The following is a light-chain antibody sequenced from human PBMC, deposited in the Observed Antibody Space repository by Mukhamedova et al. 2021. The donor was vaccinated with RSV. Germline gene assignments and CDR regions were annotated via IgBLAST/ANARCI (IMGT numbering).Light chain of an antibody. CDR1: SVSSN. V-gene: IGKV3-15*01. Sequence: SVSSNLAWYQQKPGQAPRLLIYGASTRATGIPARFSGGGFGTEFTLTISSMQSEDFAVYFCQQYNNWPLTFGGGTKVESK. CDR2: GAS. CDR3: QQYNNWPLT. J-gene: IGKJ4*01.